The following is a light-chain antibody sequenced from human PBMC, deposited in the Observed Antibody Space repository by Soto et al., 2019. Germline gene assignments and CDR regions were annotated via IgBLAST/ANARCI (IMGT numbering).Light chain of an antibody. CDR3: QQYGSAPFT. CDR2: GAS. Sequence: EIVLTQSPDTLSLSPGERATLSCRASQSVSSDYLVWYQQKPGQAPRLLIYGASRRATGIPDRFSGGGSGTDFILNISRLEPEDFAVYYCQQYGSAPFTFGPGTKVDIK. CDR1: QSVSSDY. V-gene: IGKV3-20*01. J-gene: IGKJ3*01.